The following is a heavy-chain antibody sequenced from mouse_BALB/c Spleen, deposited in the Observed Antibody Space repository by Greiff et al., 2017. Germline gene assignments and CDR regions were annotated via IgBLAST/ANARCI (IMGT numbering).Heavy chain of an antibody. Sequence: DVHLVESGGGLVKPGGSLKLSCAASGFTFSDYGMAWVRQAPGKGPEWVAFISNLAYSIYYADTVTGRFTISRENAKNTLYLEMSSLRSEDTAMYYCARGMITTWGYFDYWGQGTTLTVSS. CDR3: ARGMITTWGYFDY. J-gene: IGHJ2*01. CDR1: GFTFSDYG. D-gene: IGHD2-4*01. V-gene: IGHV5-15*02. CDR2: ISNLAYSI.